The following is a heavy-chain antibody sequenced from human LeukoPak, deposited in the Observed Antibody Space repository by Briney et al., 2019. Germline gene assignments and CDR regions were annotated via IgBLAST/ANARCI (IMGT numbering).Heavy chain of an antibody. CDR2: ISGSGGNT. CDR3: ARGDKFSGDY. J-gene: IGHJ4*02. CDR1: GFKFSNYA. D-gene: IGHD3-16*01. V-gene: IGHV3-23*01. Sequence: GGSLRLSCGVSGFKFSNYAMGWVRQASGKGLEWVSVISGSGGNTYYTDSVKGRFTISRDNAKNSLYLQMNSLRAEDTAVYYCARGDKFSGDYWGQGTLVTVSS.